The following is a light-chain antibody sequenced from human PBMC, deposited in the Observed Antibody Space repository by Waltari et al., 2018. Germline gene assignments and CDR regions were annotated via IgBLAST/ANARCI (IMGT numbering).Light chain of an antibody. J-gene: IGKJ2*01. CDR3: QQYSSFST. Sequence: DIQMTQPPSTRSASVGDRVPITCRASQSVGTWLAWYQQKPGKAPKLLIYMASSLESGVPSRFSGSGSGTEFTLTISGLQPDDFATYSCQQYSSFSTFGQGTKV. CDR1: QSVGTW. V-gene: IGKV1-5*03. CDR2: MAS.